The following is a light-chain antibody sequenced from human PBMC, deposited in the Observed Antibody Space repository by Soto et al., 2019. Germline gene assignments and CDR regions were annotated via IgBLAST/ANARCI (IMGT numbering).Light chain of an antibody. Sequence: EIVLTQSPSTLSLSPGERATLSCRASQSINSYLAWYQQKPGQAPRLLIYDASNRATGIPARFSGSGSGTDFTLTISRLEPEDFAVFYCQQYGRSGTFGQGAKVDIK. CDR1: QSINSY. J-gene: IGKJ1*01. CDR2: DAS. V-gene: IGKV3-11*01. CDR3: QQYGRSGT.